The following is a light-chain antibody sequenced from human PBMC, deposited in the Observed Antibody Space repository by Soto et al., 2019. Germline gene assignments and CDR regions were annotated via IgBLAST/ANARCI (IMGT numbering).Light chain of an antibody. CDR3: SSYVAGNTEV. V-gene: IGLV2-8*01. J-gene: IGLJ2*01. CDR2: EVI. Sequence: QSALTQPPSASGSPGQSVTISCTGTSSDVGGFNYVSWYQQHPGKAPQLIIFEVIKRPSGVPDRFSGSKSGNTASLTVSGRQAEDEADYYCSSYVAGNTEVFGGGTKVTVL. CDR1: SSDVGGFNY.